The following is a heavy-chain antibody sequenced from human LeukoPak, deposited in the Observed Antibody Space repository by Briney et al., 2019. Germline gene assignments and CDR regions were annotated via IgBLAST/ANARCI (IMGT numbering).Heavy chain of an antibody. D-gene: IGHD6-13*01. Sequence: HPGGSLRLSCAASGFTFSSYAMSWVRQAPGKGLEWVSAISGSGDSTYYGDSVKGRFTISRDNSKNTLYLQMSSLRVDDTAVYYCAKAASSSWPSYYYGMDVWGQGTTVTVSS. CDR3: AKAASSSWPSYYYGMDV. CDR2: ISGSGDST. J-gene: IGHJ6*02. V-gene: IGHV3-23*01. CDR1: GFTFSSYA.